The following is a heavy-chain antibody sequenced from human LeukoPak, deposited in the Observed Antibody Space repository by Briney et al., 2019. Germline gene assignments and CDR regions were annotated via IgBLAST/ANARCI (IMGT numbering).Heavy chain of an antibody. V-gene: IGHV4-4*07. J-gene: IGHJ3*02. CDR2: IYTSGTT. Sequence: SETLSLTXTVSGGSIGTYYWSWIRQPAGKGLEWIGRIYTSGTTNYNPSLNSRVTMSVDPSKNQFSLKVTSVTAADTATYFCARDLGPMGSDTWLGAFDIWGQGTMVTVSS. CDR1: GGSIGTYY. CDR3: ARDLGPMGSDTWLGAFDI. D-gene: IGHD3-16*01.